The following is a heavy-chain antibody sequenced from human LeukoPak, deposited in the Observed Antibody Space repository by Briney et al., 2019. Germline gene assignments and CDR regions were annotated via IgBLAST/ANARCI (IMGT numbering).Heavy chain of an antibody. CDR2: INPDGSQK. V-gene: IGHV3-7*01. D-gene: IGHD5-24*01. J-gene: IGHJ4*02. Sequence: GGSLTLSCEASGFTFSVNWMSWVRQAPGKRLEWVASINPDGSQKLYVDSVKGRFTISRDNTKGSLYLQMNSLGAEDTAMYYCAKLLGTATTYDSWGQGTRVTVSS. CDR1: GFTFSVNW. CDR3: AKLLGTATTYDS.